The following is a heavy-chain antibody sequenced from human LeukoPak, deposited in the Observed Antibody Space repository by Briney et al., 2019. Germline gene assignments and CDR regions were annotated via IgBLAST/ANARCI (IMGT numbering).Heavy chain of an antibody. V-gene: IGHV1-24*01. Sequence: ASVKGSCKVSGYTLTELSMHWVRQAPGKGLEWMGGFDPEDGETIYAQKFQGRVTMTEDTSTDTAYMELSSLRSEDTAVYYCATHFSYYYDSSGYYFRYWYFDLWGRGTLVTVSS. CDR2: FDPEDGET. D-gene: IGHD3-22*01. J-gene: IGHJ2*01. CDR1: GYTLTELS. CDR3: ATHFSYYYDSSGYYFRYWYFDL.